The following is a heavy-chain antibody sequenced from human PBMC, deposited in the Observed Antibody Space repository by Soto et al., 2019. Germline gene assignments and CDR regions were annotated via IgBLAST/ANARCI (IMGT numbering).Heavy chain of an antibody. J-gene: IGHJ6*02. D-gene: IGHD3-9*01. V-gene: IGHV4-39*01. CDR1: GGSISSSSYY. CDR3: ARSSYYDILTGYFPGMDV. CDR2: IYYSGST. Sequence: PSETLSLTCTVSGGSISSSSYYWGWIRQPPGKGLEWIGSIYYSGSTYYNPSLKSRVTISVDTSKNQFSLKLSSVTAADTAVYYCARSSYYDILTGYFPGMDVWGQGTTVTVSS.